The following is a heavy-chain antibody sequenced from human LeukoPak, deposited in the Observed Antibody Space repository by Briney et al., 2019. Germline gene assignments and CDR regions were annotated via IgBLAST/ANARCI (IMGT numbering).Heavy chain of an antibody. J-gene: IGHJ5*02. D-gene: IGHD4-11*01. CDR2: IVPIFGTT. V-gene: IGHV1-69*05. CDR3: ARVTGYSNWFDP. CDR1: GGTFTSYS. Sequence: ASVKVSCKASGGTFTSYSVSWVRQAPGHGLEWMGGIVPIFGTTNYAEKFKGRVTMTTDESTTIVYIELSSLRSEDTAVYYCARVTGYSNWFDPWGQGTLVTVSS.